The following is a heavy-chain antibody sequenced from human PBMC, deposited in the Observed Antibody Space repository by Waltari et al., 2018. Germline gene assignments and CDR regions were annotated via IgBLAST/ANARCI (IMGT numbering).Heavy chain of an antibody. CDR2: IYTSGST. Sequence: QVQLQESGPGLVKPSQTLSLTCTVSGGSISSGSYYWSWIRQPAGKGLEWIGYIYTSGSTNYNPTRKSRVTISVDTSKNQFALELSSVTAADTAVYDCARGGVYWYFDLWGRGTLVTVSS. V-gene: IGHV4-61*09. CDR1: GGSISSGSYY. J-gene: IGHJ2*01. CDR3: ARGGVYWYFDL.